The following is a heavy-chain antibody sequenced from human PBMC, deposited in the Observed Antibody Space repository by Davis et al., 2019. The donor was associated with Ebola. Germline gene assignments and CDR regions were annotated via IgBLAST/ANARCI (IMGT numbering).Heavy chain of an antibody. CDR1: GGSISSGGYS. CDR2: IYHSGST. V-gene: IGHV4-30-2*01. Sequence: MPSETLSLTCAVSGGSISSGGYSWSWIRQPPGKGLEWIGYIYHSGSTYYNPSLKSRVTISVDRSKNQFSLKLSSVTAADTAGYYCARGDLGELSFGFDYWGQGTLVTVSS. J-gene: IGHJ4*02. D-gene: IGHD3-16*02. CDR3: ARGDLGELSFGFDY.